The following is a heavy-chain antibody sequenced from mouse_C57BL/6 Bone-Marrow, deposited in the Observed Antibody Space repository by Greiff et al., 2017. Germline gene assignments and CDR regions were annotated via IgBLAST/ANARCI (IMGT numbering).Heavy chain of an antibody. CDR2: INPSSGYT. V-gene: IGHV1-4*01. CDR1: GYTFTSDT. J-gene: IGHJ2*01. Sequence: VKLMESGAELARPGASVKMSCKASGYTFTSDTMHWVKQRPGQGLEWIGYINPSSGYTKYNQKFKDKATLTADKSSSTAYMQLSSLTSEDAAVYYFSRGGSFDYWGQGTTLTVSS. D-gene: IGHD1-1*01. CDR3: SRGGSFDY.